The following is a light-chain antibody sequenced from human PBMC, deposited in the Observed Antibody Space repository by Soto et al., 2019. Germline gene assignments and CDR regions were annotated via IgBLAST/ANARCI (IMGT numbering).Light chain of an antibody. CDR3: QQYKNWPPRT. Sequence: EIVMTQSPATLSVSPGETATLSCRASQSVSSNLAWYQQKPGQAPSLLIYGASTSATDIPPRFSGSVSGTEFTLTITSLQSEDFAVYYCQQYKNWPPRTFGGGTKVDIK. J-gene: IGKJ4*01. CDR2: GAS. CDR1: QSVSSN. V-gene: IGKV3-15*01.